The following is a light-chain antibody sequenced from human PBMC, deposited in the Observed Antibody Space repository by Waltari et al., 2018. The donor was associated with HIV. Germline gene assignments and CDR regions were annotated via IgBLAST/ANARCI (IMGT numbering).Light chain of an antibody. CDR2: TTN. J-gene: IGLJ3*02. CDR1: FSNIGNNG. CDR3: GAWDDNLDAWV. V-gene: IGLV1-44*01. Sequence: QSVLTQAPSASGTPGQRVTISCSGSFSNIGNNGVSWFQQLTRTAPKLLTYTTNQRPSGVPDRFSGSKAGTSASLSISGLQSDDEADYYCGAWDDNLDAWVFGGGTKLSV.